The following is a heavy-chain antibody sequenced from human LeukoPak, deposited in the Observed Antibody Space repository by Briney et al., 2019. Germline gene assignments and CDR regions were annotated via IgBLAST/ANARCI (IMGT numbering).Heavy chain of an antibody. J-gene: IGHJ4*02. D-gene: IGHD6-19*01. V-gene: IGHV1-2*02. CDR2: INPNSGGT. CDR1: GYTFTGYY. CDR3: ASASGYSSGWYSCGY. Sequence: ASVKVSCKASGYTFTGYYMHWVRQAPGQGLEWMGWINPNSGGTNYAQKFQGRVTMTRDTSISTAYMELSRLRSDDTAVYYCASASGYSSGWYSCGYWGQGTLVTVSS.